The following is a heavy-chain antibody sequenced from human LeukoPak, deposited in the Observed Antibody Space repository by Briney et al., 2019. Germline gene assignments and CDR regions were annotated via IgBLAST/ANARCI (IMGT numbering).Heavy chain of an antibody. CDR1: GYTFTSYD. D-gene: IGHD5-24*01. Sequence: ASVKVSCKASGYTFTSYDINWVRQATGQGLEWMGWMNPNSGNTGYAQKFQGRVTMTRNTSISTAYMELSSLRSEDTAVYYCARTPRRDGYNFDYWGQGTLVTVSS. J-gene: IGHJ4*02. CDR3: ARTPRRDGYNFDY. V-gene: IGHV1-8*01. CDR2: MNPNSGNT.